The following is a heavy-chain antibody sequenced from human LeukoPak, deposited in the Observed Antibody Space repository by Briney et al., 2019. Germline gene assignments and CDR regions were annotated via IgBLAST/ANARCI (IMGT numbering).Heavy chain of an antibody. D-gene: IGHD5-18*01. CDR2: TYYRSKWNY. CDR3: ARLLYNYGLTDVFDI. CDR1: GDSVSSKSVA. Sequence: SQTLSLTCAISGDSVSSKSVAWNWIRQSPSRGLEWLGRTYYRSKWNYNYALSVKSRVTINPDTSKNQFSLHLNSVTPEDTAVYYWARLLYNYGLTDVFDIWGQGTMVTVSS. J-gene: IGHJ3*02. V-gene: IGHV6-1*01.